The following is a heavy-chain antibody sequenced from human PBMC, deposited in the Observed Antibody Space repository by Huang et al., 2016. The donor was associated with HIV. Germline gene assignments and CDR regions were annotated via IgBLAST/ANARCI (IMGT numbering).Heavy chain of an antibody. CDR1: GGSFSGYY. V-gene: IGHV4-34*02. Sequence: QVQLEQWGAGLLKASETLSLPCAVYGGSFSGYYWTCLRQAPGKGLEWVGEINHSGNTNYHPSLRRRVNMSVDTSKRQFSLYLTSLSAADTGTYFCARRYNSRRDYWGRGTLVTVHS. CDR3: ARRYNSRRDY. CDR2: INHSGNT. J-gene: IGHJ4*02. D-gene: IGHD3-22*01.